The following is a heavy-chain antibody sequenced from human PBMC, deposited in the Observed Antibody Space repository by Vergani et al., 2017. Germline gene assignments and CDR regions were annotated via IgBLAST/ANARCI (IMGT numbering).Heavy chain of an antibody. CDR1: GFTFSSYG. CDR3: AKLHDYEILTSYWYFDL. CDR2: ISGSGGST. J-gene: IGHJ2*01. V-gene: IGHV3-23*04. Sequence: VQLVESGGGVVQPGRSLRLSCAASGFTFSSYGMSWVRQAPGKGLEWVSAISGSGGSTYYADSVKGRFTISRDNSKNTLYLQMNSLRAEDTAVYYCAKLHDYEILTSYWYFDLWGRGTLVTVSS. D-gene: IGHD3-9*01.